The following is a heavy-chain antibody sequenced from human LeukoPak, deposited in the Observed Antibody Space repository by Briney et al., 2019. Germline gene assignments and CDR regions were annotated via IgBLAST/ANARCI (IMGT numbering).Heavy chain of an antibody. V-gene: IGHV3-23*01. Sequence: GGTLRLSCAASGFTFSSYGMSWVRQAPGKGLEWVSAISGSGGSTYYADSVKGRFTISRDNAKNSLYLQMNSLRAEDTALYYCARGGAAVARRYYYYYYMDVWGKGTTVTVSS. CDR1: GFTFSSYG. D-gene: IGHD6-19*01. CDR2: ISGSGGST. CDR3: ARGGAAVARRYYYYYYMDV. J-gene: IGHJ6*03.